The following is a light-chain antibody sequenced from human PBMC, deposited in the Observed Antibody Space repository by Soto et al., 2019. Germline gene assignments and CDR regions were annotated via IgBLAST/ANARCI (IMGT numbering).Light chain of an antibody. CDR1: QSISTE. Sequence: EIAMTQSPATLSVSPGERATLSCRASQSISTELAWYQQIPGQPPRLLIYSASTRATGVPARFTGSGSGSEFTLTISGLQSEDFAIYYCQQVHNWPLPFGQGTRLEI. J-gene: IGKJ2*01. CDR3: QQVHNWPLP. V-gene: IGKV3-15*01. CDR2: SAS.